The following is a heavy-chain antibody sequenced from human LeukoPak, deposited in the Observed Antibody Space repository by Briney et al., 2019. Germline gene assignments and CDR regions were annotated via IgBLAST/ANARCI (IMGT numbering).Heavy chain of an antibody. CDR2: IGSSTI. V-gene: IGHV3-48*01. J-gene: IGHJ6*03. CDR1: GFTFSSYS. D-gene: IGHD1-14*01. Sequence: GGSLRLSCAASGFTFSSYSMNWVRQAPGKGLEWVSYIGSSTIYYADSVKGRFTISRDNSKNTLYLQMNSLRAEDTAVYYCAKRTGGNYLDVWGKGTTVTVSS. CDR3: AKRTGGNYLDV.